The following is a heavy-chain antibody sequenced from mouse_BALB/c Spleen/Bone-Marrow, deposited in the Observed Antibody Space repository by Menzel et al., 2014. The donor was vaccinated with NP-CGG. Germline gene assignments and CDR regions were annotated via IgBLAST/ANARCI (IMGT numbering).Heavy chain of an antibody. Sequence: EVQLQQSGAELVKPGASVKLSCTASGFNIKDTYIHWVKQRPEQGLEWIGGIDPANDNTKYDPKFQGKATITADTSSSTTYLQLISLTSEDTAVYYCASYVYGYYFDYWGQGTTLTASS. CDR1: GFNIKDTY. J-gene: IGHJ2*01. CDR2: IDPANDNT. CDR3: ASYVYGYYFDY. V-gene: IGHV14-3*02. D-gene: IGHD2-2*01.